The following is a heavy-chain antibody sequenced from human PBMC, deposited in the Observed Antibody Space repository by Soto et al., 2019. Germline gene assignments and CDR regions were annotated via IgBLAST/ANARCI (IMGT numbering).Heavy chain of an antibody. CDR2: ISSSSSTI. Sequence: GGSLRLSCAASGFTFSSYSMNWVRQAPGKGLEWVSYISSSSSTIYYADSVKGRFTISRDNAKNSLYLQMNSLRAEDTAVYYCARDTPLYCSSTSCHPQDYYYYMDVWGKGTTVTVSS. J-gene: IGHJ6*03. CDR3: ARDTPLYCSSTSCHPQDYYYYMDV. CDR1: GFTFSSYS. V-gene: IGHV3-48*01. D-gene: IGHD2-2*01.